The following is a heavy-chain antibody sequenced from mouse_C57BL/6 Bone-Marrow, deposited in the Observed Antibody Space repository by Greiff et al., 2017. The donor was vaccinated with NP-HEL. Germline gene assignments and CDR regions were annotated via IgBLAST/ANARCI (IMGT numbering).Heavy chain of an antibody. CDR2: INPSSGYP. V-gene: IGHV1-7*01. CDR1: GYTFTSYW. CDR3: ARDRAASWSRDMDD. Sequence: QVQLKESGAELAKPGASVKLSCKASGYTFTSYWMHWVKQRPGQGLEWIGYINPSSGYPKYNQKFKDKATLTADQSSRTAYMQLGSLTSEDSAVEDCARDRAASWSRDMDDWGQGTSVTVSS. D-gene: IGHD1-1*01. J-gene: IGHJ4*01.